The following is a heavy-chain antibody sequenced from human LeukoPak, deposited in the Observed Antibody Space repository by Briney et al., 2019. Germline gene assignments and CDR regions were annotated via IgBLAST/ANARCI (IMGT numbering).Heavy chain of an antibody. J-gene: IGHJ4*02. CDR3: ARSPEYGSGGYYAPDY. V-gene: IGHV4-34*01. CDR2: INHSGST. Sequence: SETLSLTCAVYGGSFSGYYWSWIRQPPGKGLEWIGEINHSGSTNYNPSLKSRVTISVDTSKNQFSLKLSSVTAADTAVYYCARSPEYGSGGYYAPDYWGQGTLVTVSS. D-gene: IGHD3-10*01. CDR1: GGSFSGYY.